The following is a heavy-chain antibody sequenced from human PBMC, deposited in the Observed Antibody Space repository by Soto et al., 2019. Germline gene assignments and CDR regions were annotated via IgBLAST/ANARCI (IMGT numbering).Heavy chain of an antibody. CDR3: ARSIVVVPAAIERYFDY. D-gene: IGHD2-2*01. V-gene: IGHV1-69*01. J-gene: IGHJ4*02. Sequence: QVQLVQSGAEVKKPGSSVKVSCKASGGTFSSYAISWVRQAPGQGLEWMGGIIPIFGTANYAQKFQGRVTITADESTSTAYMELSSLRSEDTAVYYCARSIVVVPAAIERYFDYWGQGTLVTVSS. CDR1: GGTFSSYA. CDR2: IIPIFGTA.